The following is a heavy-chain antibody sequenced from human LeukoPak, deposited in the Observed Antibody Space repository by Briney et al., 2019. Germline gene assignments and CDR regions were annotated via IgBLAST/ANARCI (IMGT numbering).Heavy chain of an antibody. CDR2: INPNNGGT. CDR3: ARGSSSPVPNFDY. J-gene: IGHJ4*02. V-gene: IGHV1-2*02. D-gene: IGHD6-13*01. Sequence: AAVKVSCKASGYTFTSYGISWVRQAPGQGLEWMGWINPNNGGTSYAQKFQGRGTMTRDTSITTAYMELPTLTSDDTAVYYCARGSSSPVPNFDYWGQGTLVTVSS. CDR1: GYTFTSYG.